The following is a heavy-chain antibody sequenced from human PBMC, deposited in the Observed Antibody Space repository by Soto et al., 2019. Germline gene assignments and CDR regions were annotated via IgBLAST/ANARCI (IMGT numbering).Heavy chain of an antibody. V-gene: IGHV3-48*01. D-gene: IGHD3-10*01. CDR1: GFTFSSYS. Sequence: EVPLVESGGGLVQPGGSLRLSCAASGFTFSSYSMNWVRQAPGKGLEWVSYISSGSSTIYYADSVKGRFTISRDNAKNSLFLQMNSLRAEDTAVYYCARAGGWELPPGWGQGTLVTVSS. CDR3: ARAGGWELPPG. CDR2: ISSGSSTI. J-gene: IGHJ4*02.